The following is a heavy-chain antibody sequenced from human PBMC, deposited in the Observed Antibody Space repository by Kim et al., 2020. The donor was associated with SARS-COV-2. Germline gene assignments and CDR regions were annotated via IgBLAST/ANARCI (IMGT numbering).Heavy chain of an antibody. D-gene: IGHD3-10*01. CDR2: ISYDGSNK. Sequence: GGSLRLSCAASGFTFSSYAMHWVRQAPGKGLEWVAVISYDGSNKYYADSVKGRFTISRDNSKNTLYLQMNSLRAEDTAVYYCAREEGSLLLWFGELPPGGSFDYWGQGTLVTVSS. V-gene: IGHV3-30*04. J-gene: IGHJ4*02. CDR1: GFTFSSYA. CDR3: AREEGSLLLWFGELPPGGSFDY.